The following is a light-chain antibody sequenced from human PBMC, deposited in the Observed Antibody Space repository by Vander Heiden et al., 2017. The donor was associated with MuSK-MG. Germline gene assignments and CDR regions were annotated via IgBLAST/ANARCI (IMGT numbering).Light chain of an antibody. J-gene: IGLJ3*02. Sequence: QSALTQPRSVSGSPVPSVTISCTRASGDVGGYHYFSWDRQNPGKAPKLMIYDVTKRPAEVPGRFSGSKSGNTASLTISGRQTEEEADYYCCAAGGSYTLVFGGGTKLTVL. CDR1: SGDVGGYHY. CDR3: CAAGGSYTLV. CDR2: DVT. V-gene: IGLV2-11*01.